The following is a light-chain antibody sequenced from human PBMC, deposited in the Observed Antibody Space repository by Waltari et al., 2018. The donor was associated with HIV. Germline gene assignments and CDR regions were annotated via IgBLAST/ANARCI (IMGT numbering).Light chain of an antibody. CDR3: AAWDDSLNGYV. Sequence: QSVLTQPPSASGPPGHRVPISCSGSSSNIGSSTVNWYQHLPPTAPKLLIFRNSQRPSGVPDRFSASKSGTSASLAISGLQSEDEADYYCAAWDDSLNGYVFGTGTRVTVL. V-gene: IGLV1-44*01. CDR1: SSNIGSST. J-gene: IGLJ1*01. CDR2: RNS.